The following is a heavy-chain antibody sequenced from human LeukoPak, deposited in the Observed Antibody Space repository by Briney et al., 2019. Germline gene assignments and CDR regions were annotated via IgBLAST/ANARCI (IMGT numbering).Heavy chain of an antibody. CDR3: ARDLEPYYYDSSGYYNWFDP. CDR1: GGTFISYA. J-gene: IGHJ5*02. V-gene: IGHV1-69*05. Sequence: SVKVSCKASGGTFISYAISWVRQAPGQGLEWMGGIIPIFGTANYAQKFQGRVTMTRDTSTSTVYMELSSLRSEDTAVYYCARDLEPYYYDSSGYYNWFDPWGQGTLVTVSS. D-gene: IGHD3-22*01. CDR2: IIPIFGTA.